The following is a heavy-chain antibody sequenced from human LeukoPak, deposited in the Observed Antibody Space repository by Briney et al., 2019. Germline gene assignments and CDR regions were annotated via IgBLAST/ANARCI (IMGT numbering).Heavy chain of an antibody. Sequence: GASVKVSCKASGYTFISYDINWVRQATGQGLQWMGWMSPNSGNTGYAQKFQGRVTMTRSTSMSTAYMELSSLKSEDTAVYYCVRAPYYLHSSAWDWGQGTLVTVSS. CDR3: VRAPYYLHSSAWD. D-gene: IGHD3-22*01. V-gene: IGHV1-8*01. CDR2: MSPNSGNT. CDR1: GYTFISYD. J-gene: IGHJ4*02.